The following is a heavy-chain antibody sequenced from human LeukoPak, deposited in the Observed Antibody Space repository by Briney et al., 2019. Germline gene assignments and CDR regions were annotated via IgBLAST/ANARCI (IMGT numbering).Heavy chain of an antibody. J-gene: IGHJ4*02. D-gene: IGHD2-15*01. CDR2: IYYSGST. CDR3: ARHDEGVVVSGYFDY. V-gene: IGHV4-59*08. CDR1: GGSISSYY. Sequence: SETLSLTCTVSGGSISSYYWSWIRQPPGKGLERIGYIYYSGSTNYNPSLKSRVTISVDTSKNQFSLKLSSVTAADTAVYYCARHDEGVVVSGYFDYWGQGTLVTVSS.